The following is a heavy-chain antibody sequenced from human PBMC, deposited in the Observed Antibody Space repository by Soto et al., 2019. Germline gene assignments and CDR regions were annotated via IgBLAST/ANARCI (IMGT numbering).Heavy chain of an antibody. CDR1: GGSISSGGYY. D-gene: IGHD3-16*01. V-gene: IGHV4-61*08. CDR3: ARDFREGVDI. Sequence: SETLSLTCTVSGGSISSGGYYWSWIRQPPGKGLEWIGYIYYSGSTNYNPSLKSRVTISVDTSKNQFSLKLSSVTAADTAVYYCARDFREGVDIWGQGTMVTVSS. J-gene: IGHJ3*02. CDR2: IYYSGST.